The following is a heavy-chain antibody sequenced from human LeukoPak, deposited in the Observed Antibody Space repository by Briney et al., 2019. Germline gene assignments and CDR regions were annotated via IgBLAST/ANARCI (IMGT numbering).Heavy chain of an antibody. Sequence: PSETLSLTCTVSGYSISSSYYWGWIRQPPGKGLEWIGSIYHSGSTYFNPSLKSRVTISIDTSKNQFSLKLSSVTAADTAIYYCARDPYNWNDNDAFDIWGQGTMVTVSS. CDR3: ARDPYNWNDNDAFDI. D-gene: IGHD1-1*01. CDR2: IYHSGST. V-gene: IGHV4-38-2*02. J-gene: IGHJ3*02. CDR1: GYSISSSYY.